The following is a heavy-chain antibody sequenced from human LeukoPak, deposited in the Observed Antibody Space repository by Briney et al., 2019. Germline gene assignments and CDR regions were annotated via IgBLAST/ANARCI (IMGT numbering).Heavy chain of an antibody. J-gene: IGHJ4*02. Sequence: PGGSLRLSCATSGFTFSSYAMSWVRQAPGKRLEWVSGIGASGGSTYYADSVKGRFTISRDNSKNTLYLQMNSLRVEDTAFYYCARVGSPTYGDFDYWGQGTLVTVSS. CDR2: IGASGGST. D-gene: IGHD4-17*01. CDR1: GFTFSSYA. CDR3: ARVGSPTYGDFDY. V-gene: IGHV3-23*01.